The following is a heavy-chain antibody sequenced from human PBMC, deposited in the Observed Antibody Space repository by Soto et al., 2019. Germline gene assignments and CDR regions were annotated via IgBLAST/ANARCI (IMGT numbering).Heavy chain of an antibody. V-gene: IGHV3-21*01. CDR1: GFTFSSYS. D-gene: IGHD2-2*01. CDR2: ISSSSSYI. Sequence: EVQLVESGGGLVKPGGSLRLSCAASGFTFSSYSMNWVRQAPGKGLEWVSSISSSSSYIYYADSVKGRFTISRDNPKNSLYLQMNSLSAEDTAVYYCARAKYCSSTRCSYGFDPWGQGTLVTVSS. CDR3: ARAKYCSSTRCSYGFDP. J-gene: IGHJ5*02.